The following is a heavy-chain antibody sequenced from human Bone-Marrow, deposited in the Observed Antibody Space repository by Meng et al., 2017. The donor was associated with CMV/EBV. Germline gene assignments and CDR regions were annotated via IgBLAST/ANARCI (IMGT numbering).Heavy chain of an antibody. CDR1: GFTFSGYS. J-gene: IGHJ6*02. V-gene: IGHV3-21*01. CDR3: ARDLSVLGPRYYYGMDV. D-gene: IGHD3-16*01. Sequence: GGSLRLSCAASGFTFSGYSMNWVRQAPGKGLEWVSSISSSSSYIYYADSVKGRFTISRDNAKNSLYLQMNSLRAEDTAVYYCARDLSVLGPRYYYGMDVWGQGTTVTVSS. CDR2: ISSSSSYI.